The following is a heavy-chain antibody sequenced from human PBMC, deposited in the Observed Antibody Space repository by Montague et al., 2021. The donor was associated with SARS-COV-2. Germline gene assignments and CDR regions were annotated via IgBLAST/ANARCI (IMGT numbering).Heavy chain of an antibody. CDR1: GGSFSTYS. CDR2: IHHGGST. V-gene: IGHV4-34*01. CDR3: ARLGDGVVPSPILGVGPYYSYYYMDV. D-gene: IGHD3-10*01. J-gene: IGHJ6*03. Sequence: SETLSLTCAVHGGSFSTYSWNWIRQPPGKGLEWIGEIHHGGSTNYNPSLKSRVTISADTSKNQFSLKLTSVAAADTADYYCARLGDGVVPSPILGVGPYYSYYYMDVWGKGTTATVSS.